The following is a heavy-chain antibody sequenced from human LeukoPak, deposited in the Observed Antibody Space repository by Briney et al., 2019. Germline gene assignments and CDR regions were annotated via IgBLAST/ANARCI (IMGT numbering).Heavy chain of an antibody. J-gene: IGHJ4*02. Sequence: PGGSLRLSCAASGFTLSRYSMNWVRQAPGKGLEWVSSISSGSSYIYYAGSVKGRFTISRDNAKNSLYLQMNSLRAEDTAVYYCANLGVAMGEESIAARQVGADYWGQGTLVTVSS. D-gene: IGHD6-6*01. CDR1: GFTLSRYS. CDR3: ANLGVAMGEESIAARQVGADY. CDR2: ISSGSSYI. V-gene: IGHV3-21*01.